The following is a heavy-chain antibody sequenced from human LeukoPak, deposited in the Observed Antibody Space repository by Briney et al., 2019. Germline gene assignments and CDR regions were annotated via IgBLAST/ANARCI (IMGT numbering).Heavy chain of an antibody. CDR2: INTNTGNP. D-gene: IGHD6-13*01. CDR1: GYTFTSYG. J-gene: IGHJ4*02. CDR3: ARDIAAAGTGDFDY. Sequence: ASVKVSCKASGYTFTSYGISWVRQAPGQGLEWMGWINTNTGNPTYAQGFTGRFVFSLDTSVSTAYLQISSLKAEDTAVYYCARDIAAAGTGDFDYWGQGTLVTVSS. V-gene: IGHV7-4-1*02.